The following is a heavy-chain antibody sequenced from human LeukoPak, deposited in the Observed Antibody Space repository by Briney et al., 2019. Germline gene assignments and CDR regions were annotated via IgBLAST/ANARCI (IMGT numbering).Heavy chain of an antibody. Sequence: PRGSLRLSCAVSGFTPRTYWTDWVRPTPGQGRGWVSRINSEGSTTNYADSVKGRFTVSRDNAQNTLYLQMSSLRAEDTAVYYCARAGNYYFEYWGQGALVTVSS. V-gene: IGHV3-74*01. CDR1: GFTPRTYW. J-gene: IGHJ4*02. CDR2: INSEGSTT. D-gene: IGHD3-10*01. CDR3: ARAGNYYFEY.